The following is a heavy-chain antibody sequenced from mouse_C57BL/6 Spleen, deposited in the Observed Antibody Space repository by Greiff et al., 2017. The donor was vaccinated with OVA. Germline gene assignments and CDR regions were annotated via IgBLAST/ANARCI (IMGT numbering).Heavy chain of an antibody. Sequence: VQLQQSGPELVKPGASVKISCKASGYAFSSSWMNWVKQRPGKGLEWIGRIYPGDGDTNYNGKFKGKATLTADKSSSKAYMQLRSLTSEDSAVYFGARLGYGSRYGYIDVWGTGTSVTVSS. CDR3: ARLGYGSRYGYIDV. CDR2: IYPGDGDT. V-gene: IGHV1-82*01. D-gene: IGHD1-1*01. J-gene: IGHJ1*03. CDR1: GYAFSSSW.